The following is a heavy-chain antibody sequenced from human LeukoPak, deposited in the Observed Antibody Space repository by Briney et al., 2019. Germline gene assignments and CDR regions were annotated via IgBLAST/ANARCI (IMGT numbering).Heavy chain of an antibody. Sequence: PGGSLRLSCATSGFFFSAYRMNWVRQAPGKGPEWVSSIRTGGDYIYYADSVQGRFTISRDNAKKSLYLQMNSLRVEDTAVYFCARWDDLLHFDYWGQGVLVTVSS. CDR2: IRTGGDYI. V-gene: IGHV3-21*01. J-gene: IGHJ4*02. D-gene: IGHD3-3*01. CDR1: GFFFSAYR. CDR3: ARWDDLLHFDY.